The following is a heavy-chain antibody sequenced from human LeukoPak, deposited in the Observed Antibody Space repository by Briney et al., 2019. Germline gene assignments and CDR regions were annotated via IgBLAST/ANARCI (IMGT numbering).Heavy chain of an antibody. V-gene: IGHV3-74*01. J-gene: IGHJ6*03. Sequence: GGSLRLSCAASGFTFSSYWMHWVRQAPGKGLVWVSRINSDGSSTSYADSVKGRFTISRDNAKNTLYLQMNSLRAEDAAVYYCASKFWSGYYPYYYYMDVWGKGTTVTVSS. D-gene: IGHD3-3*01. CDR2: INSDGSST. CDR3: ASKFWSGYYPYYYYMDV. CDR1: GFTFSSYW.